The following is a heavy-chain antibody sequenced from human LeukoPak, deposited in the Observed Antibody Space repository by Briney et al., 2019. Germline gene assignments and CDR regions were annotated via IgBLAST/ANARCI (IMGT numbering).Heavy chain of an antibody. Sequence: SETLSLTCTVSGGSISSYYWSWIRQPPGKGLEWIGYIYYSGSTNYNPSLKSRVTMSVDTSKNQFSLKLSSVTAADTAVYYCARVYGDYGEAWGQGTLVTVSS. CDR3: ARVYGDYGEA. CDR1: GGSISSYY. CDR2: IYYSGST. V-gene: IGHV4-59*12. D-gene: IGHD4-17*01. J-gene: IGHJ4*02.